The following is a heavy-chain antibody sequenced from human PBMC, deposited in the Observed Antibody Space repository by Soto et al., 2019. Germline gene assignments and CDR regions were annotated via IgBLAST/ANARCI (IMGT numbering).Heavy chain of an antibody. CDR1: GFTFSSYW. J-gene: IGHJ5*02. CDR3: ARETQTYSSGWSADWFDP. D-gene: IGHD6-19*01. CDR2: IRQDGSEK. V-gene: IGHV3-7*04. Sequence: HPGGSLRLSCAASGFTFSSYWMSWVRQAPGKGLEWVANIRQDGSEKYYVDSVKGRFTISRDNAKNSLYLQMNSLRAEDTAVYYCARETQTYSSGWSADWFDPWGQGTLVTVSS.